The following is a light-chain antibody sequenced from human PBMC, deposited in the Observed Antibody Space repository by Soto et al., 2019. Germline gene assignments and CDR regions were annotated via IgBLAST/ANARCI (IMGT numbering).Light chain of an antibody. CDR3: LVIYTGVGEV. J-gene: IGLJ1*01. Sequence: QAVVAQEPSLTVSPGGTVTLTCGSSTGPVTSGHYPHWFQQKPGQAPRTLIWDTRNRHCWTPARFSGSLLGDKAALTLADAQPDEEADYYCLVIYTGVGEVFGTGTKVTVL. CDR2: DTR. V-gene: IGLV7-46*01. CDR1: TGPVTSGHY.